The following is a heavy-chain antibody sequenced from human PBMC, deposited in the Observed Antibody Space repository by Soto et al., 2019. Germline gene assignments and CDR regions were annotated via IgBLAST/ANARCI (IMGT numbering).Heavy chain of an antibody. J-gene: IGHJ4*02. CDR1: GGTFSNYG. D-gene: IGHD4-17*01. V-gene: IGHV1-69*13. CDR3: ARDPLRGLPLVDTTLTESVSGDY. CDR2: IIPIIGTT. Sequence: GASVKVSCKASGGTFSNYGISWVRQAPGQGLEWMGGIIPIIGTTNYAQKFQGRVTITADESSNTVYMELSGLRSEDTAVFYCARDPLRGLPLVDTTLTESVSGDYWGQGTLVTVSS.